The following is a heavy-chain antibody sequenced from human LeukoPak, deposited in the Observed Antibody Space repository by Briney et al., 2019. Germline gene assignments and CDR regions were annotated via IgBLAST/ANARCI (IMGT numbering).Heavy chain of an antibody. J-gene: IGHJ3*02. Sequence: ASETLSLTCTVSGVSISSSSYYWGWIRQPPGKGREWIGSIYYSGSTYYNPSLKSRVTISVDTSKNQFSLKLSSVTAADTAVYYCASTGGKPDLRTMIVVVITAFDIWGQGTMVTVSS. CDR1: GVSISSSSYY. CDR2: IYYSGST. V-gene: IGHV4-39*01. CDR3: ASTGGKPDLRTMIVVVITAFDI. D-gene: IGHD3-22*01.